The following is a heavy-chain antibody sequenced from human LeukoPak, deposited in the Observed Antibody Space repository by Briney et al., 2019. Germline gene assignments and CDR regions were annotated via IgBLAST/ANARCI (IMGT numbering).Heavy chain of an antibody. Sequence: GGSLRLSFEASGFTFSSYGMTWVRQAPGKGLEWVSGLIWNSGGIVYADSVKGRFTISRDNAKGSLYLQMNNLRTEDTALYYCAKDIIHSGYYFGAFDIWGQGTMVTVSS. V-gene: IGHV3-9*01. D-gene: IGHD3-22*01. CDR3: AKDIIHSGYYFGAFDI. CDR2: LIWNSGGI. CDR1: GFTFSSYG. J-gene: IGHJ3*02.